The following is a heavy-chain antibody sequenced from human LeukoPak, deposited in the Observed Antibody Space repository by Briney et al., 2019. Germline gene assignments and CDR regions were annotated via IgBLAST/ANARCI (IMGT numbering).Heavy chain of an antibody. V-gene: IGHV4-30-4*08. CDR3: ARVNYYGSGSYLFDY. CDR1: GGSISSGDYY. CDR2: IYYSGST. J-gene: IGHJ4*02. D-gene: IGHD3-10*01. Sequence: TSETLSLTCTVSGGSISSGDYYWSWIRQPPGKGLEWIGYIYYSGSTYYNPSLKSRVTISVDTSKNQFSLKLSSVTAADTAVYYSARVNYYGSGSYLFDYWRQGTLVTVSS.